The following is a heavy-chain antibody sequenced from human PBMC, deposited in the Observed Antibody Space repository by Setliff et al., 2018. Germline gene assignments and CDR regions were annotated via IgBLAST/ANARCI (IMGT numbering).Heavy chain of an antibody. J-gene: IGHJ5*02. CDR1: GGSFSTYY. Sequence: PSETLSLTCAVYGGSFSTYYWIWIRQPPGKGLEWIGEINHSGSTNYNPSLKSRVTISVDTSKNQFSLKLSSVTAADTAVYYCARSYDSSASNWFDPWGRGTLVTVSS. CDR3: ARSYDSSASNWFDP. V-gene: IGHV4-34*01. D-gene: IGHD3-22*01. CDR2: INHSGST.